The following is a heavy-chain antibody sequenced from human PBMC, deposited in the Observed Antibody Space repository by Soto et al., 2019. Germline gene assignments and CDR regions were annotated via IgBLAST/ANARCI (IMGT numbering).Heavy chain of an antibody. J-gene: IGHJ6*02. CDR3: TRGPPGGSLPAKYYYYGTDV. CDR1: GFTFSGSS. D-gene: IGHD2-2*01. Sequence: GGSLRLSCAASGFTFSGSSMHWVRQASGKGLEWVGRIRSKANSYATAYAASVKGRFTISRDDSKNTAYLQMNSLKTEDTAVYYCTRGPPGGSLPAKYYYYGTDVWGQGTTVTVSS. CDR2: IRSKANSYAT. V-gene: IGHV3-73*01.